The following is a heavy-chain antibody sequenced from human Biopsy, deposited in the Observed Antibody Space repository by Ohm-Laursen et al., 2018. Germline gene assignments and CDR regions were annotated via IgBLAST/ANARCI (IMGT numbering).Heavy chain of an antibody. V-gene: IGHV4-38-2*01. Sequence: PSQTLSLTCAVSGYSISSDYRWGWIRQAPGKTLEWLGNIFKDGNTHYNPSLRSRLIISIDTSKNQFSLMMTSVSGADTAVYFCARVGSGWAPFDKWGPGTLVTVPS. D-gene: IGHD6-19*01. CDR1: GYSISSDYR. CDR2: IFKDGNT. J-gene: IGHJ4*02. CDR3: ARVGSGWAPFDK.